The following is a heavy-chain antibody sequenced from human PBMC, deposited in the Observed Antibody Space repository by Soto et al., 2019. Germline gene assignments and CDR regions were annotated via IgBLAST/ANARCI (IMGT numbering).Heavy chain of an antibody. CDR1: GGSISSGGYY. J-gene: IGHJ5*02. Sequence: QVQLQESGPGLVKPSQTLSLTCTVSGGSISSGGYYWSWIRQHPGKGLEWIGYIYYSGSTYYNPSLKSRVTISVDTSKNQFSLKLSSVTAADTAVYYCARSLPGGIAAAGNNWFDPWGQGTLVTVSS. D-gene: IGHD6-13*01. CDR3: ARSLPGGIAAAGNNWFDP. CDR2: IYYSGST. V-gene: IGHV4-31*03.